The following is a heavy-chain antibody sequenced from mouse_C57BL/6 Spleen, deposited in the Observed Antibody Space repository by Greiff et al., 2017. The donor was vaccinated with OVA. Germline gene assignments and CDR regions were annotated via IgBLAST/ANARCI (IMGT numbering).Heavy chain of an antibody. V-gene: IGHV1-26*01. CDR3: ASAEWGAGAY. CDR2: INPNNGGT. Sequence: EVQLQQSGPELVKPGASVKISCKASGYTFTDYYMHWVKQSHGQSLEWIGDINPNNGGTSYNQKFKGKATLTVDKSSSTAYLELRSLTSEDSAVYYCASAEWGAGAYWGQGTLVTVSA. CDR1: GYTFTDYY. J-gene: IGHJ3*01. D-gene: IGHD1-3*01.